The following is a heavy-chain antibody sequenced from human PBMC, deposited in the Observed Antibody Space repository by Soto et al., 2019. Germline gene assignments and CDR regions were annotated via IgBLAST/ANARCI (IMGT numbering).Heavy chain of an antibody. CDR1: GYTFTSYA. V-gene: IGHV1-3*01. Sequence: GASVKVSCKASGYTFTSYAMHLVRQAPGQRLEWMGWINAGNGNTKYSQKFQGGVTITRDTSASTAYMELSSLRSEDTAVYYCAREARYYDSSGYLFDYWGQGTLVTVSS. J-gene: IGHJ4*02. CDR2: INAGNGNT. CDR3: AREARYYDSSGYLFDY. D-gene: IGHD3-22*01.